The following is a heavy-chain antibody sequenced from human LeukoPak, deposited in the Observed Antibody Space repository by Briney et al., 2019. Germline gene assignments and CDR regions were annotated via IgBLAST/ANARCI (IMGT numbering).Heavy chain of an antibody. Sequence: SETLSLTCAVYGGSFTTYYWSWIRQSPGKGLEWIGEVNHSGSTKCNPSLKSRITISVDTSKNQFSVKLNPVTAADTAVYYCARQGSESRIFDYWGQGTLVTVSS. CDR3: ARQGSESRIFDY. CDR2: VNHSGST. V-gene: IGHV4-34*01. J-gene: IGHJ4*02. CDR1: GGSFTTYY. D-gene: IGHD3-10*01.